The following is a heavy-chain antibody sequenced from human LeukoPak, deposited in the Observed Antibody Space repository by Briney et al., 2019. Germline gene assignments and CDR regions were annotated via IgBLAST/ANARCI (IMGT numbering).Heavy chain of an antibody. CDR1: GFTFDDYG. V-gene: IGHV3-20*04. CDR2: INWNGGST. Sequence: GGSLRLSCAASGFTFDDYGMSWVRQAPGKGLEWVSGINWNGGSTGYADSVKGRFTISRDNSKNTLYLQMNSLRAEDTAVYYCARYSSGNFDYWGQGTLVTVSS. CDR3: ARYSSGNFDY. D-gene: IGHD3-22*01. J-gene: IGHJ4*02.